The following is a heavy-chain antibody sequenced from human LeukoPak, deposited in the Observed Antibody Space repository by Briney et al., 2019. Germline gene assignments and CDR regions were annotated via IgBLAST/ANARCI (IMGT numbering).Heavy chain of an antibody. CDR1: GGSFSGYY. V-gene: IGHV4-34*01. Sequence: SETLSLTCAVYGGSFSGYYWSWIRQPPGKGLEWIGEINHSGSTNYNPSLKSRVTISVDTSKNQFSLKLSSVTAADTAVYCCARNYGSPLIWYYYYGMDVWGQGTTVTVSS. D-gene: IGHD3-16*01. CDR3: ARNYGSPLIWYYYYGMDV. CDR2: INHSGST. J-gene: IGHJ6*02.